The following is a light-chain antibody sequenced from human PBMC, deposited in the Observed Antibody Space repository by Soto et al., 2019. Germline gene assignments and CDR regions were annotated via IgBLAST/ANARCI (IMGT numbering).Light chain of an antibody. CDR1: QGITDD. CDR3: LQNFNFPWT. CDR2: AAS. Sequence: AIQMTQSPSSLSASVGDRVTITCRASQGITDDLGWYQQKPGKAPKLLIHAASSLQSGVPSRFSGSGSGTDFTLTISSLQPEDFATYYCLQNFNFPWTFGLGTKVEIK. V-gene: IGKV1-6*01. J-gene: IGKJ1*01.